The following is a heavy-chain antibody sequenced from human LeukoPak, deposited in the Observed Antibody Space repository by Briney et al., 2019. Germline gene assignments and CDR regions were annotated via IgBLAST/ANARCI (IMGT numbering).Heavy chain of an antibody. CDR3: ARGISSWHRGYFDY. CDR1: GGSFSGYY. Sequence: SETLSLTCAVYGGSFSGYYWSWIRQPPGKGLEWIGEINHSGSTNYNPSLKSRVTISVDTSKNQFSLKLSSVTAADTAVYYCARGISSWHRGYFDYWGQGTLVTVSS. D-gene: IGHD6-13*01. J-gene: IGHJ4*02. V-gene: IGHV4-34*01. CDR2: INHSGST.